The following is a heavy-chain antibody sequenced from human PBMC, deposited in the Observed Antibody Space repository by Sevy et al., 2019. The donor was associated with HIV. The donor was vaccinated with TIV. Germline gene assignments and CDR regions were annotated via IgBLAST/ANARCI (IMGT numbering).Heavy chain of an antibody. CDR1: GGSISSSSYY. D-gene: IGHD6-6*01. Sequence: SETLSLTCTVSGGSISSSSYYWGWIRQPPGKGLEWIGSIYYSGSTYYNPSVKSRVTISVDTSKNQFSLKLSSVTAADTAVYYCARHSKPGRYSSSFDYWGQGTLVTVSS. CDR3: ARHSKPGRYSSSFDY. V-gene: IGHV4-39*01. CDR2: IYYSGST. J-gene: IGHJ4*02.